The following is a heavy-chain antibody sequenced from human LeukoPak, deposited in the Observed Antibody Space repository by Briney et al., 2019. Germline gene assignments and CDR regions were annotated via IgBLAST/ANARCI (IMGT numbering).Heavy chain of an antibody. J-gene: IGHJ6*03. CDR1: GGSISSGGNY. D-gene: IGHD2-15*01. Sequence: SETLSLTCAVSGGSISSGGNYWSWIRQPAGKGLEYIGRIYASGSTNYNPSLKSRVTRSVDTSKNQFSLKLTSVPAADTAVYYCARDRRHCTGGSCYSERHYNYYYYMDVWGKGTTVTISS. CDR2: IYASGST. V-gene: IGHV4-61*02. CDR3: ARDRRHCTGGSCYSERHYNYYYYMDV.